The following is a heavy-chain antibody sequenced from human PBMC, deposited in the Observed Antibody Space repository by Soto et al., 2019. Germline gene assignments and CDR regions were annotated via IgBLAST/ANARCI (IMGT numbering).Heavy chain of an antibody. Sequence: QVQLVESGGGVVQPGRSLRLSCAASGFTFSSYAMHWVRQAPGKGLEWVAVISYDGSNKYYADSVKGRFTISRDNSKNTLYLQMNSLRAEDTAVYYCARDPYSYGTFDYWGQGTLVTVSS. J-gene: IGHJ4*02. CDR1: GFTFSSYA. D-gene: IGHD5-18*01. CDR2: ISYDGSNK. CDR3: ARDPYSYGTFDY. V-gene: IGHV3-30-3*01.